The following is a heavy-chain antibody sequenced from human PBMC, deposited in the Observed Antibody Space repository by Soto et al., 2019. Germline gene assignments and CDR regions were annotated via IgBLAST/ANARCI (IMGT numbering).Heavy chain of an antibody. V-gene: IGHV4-4*07. CDR3: ARDIASFAYGEGY. CDR1: GGSINSYW. J-gene: IGHJ4*02. Sequence: SETLSLTCSVSGGSINSYWWSWIRQPAGKGLEWIGRVYSSGTTDYNPSLNSRATMSVETSKNQFSLKLSSVTAADTAVYYCARDIASFAYGEGYWGQGIQVTVSS. CDR2: VYSSGTT. D-gene: IGHD2-21*01.